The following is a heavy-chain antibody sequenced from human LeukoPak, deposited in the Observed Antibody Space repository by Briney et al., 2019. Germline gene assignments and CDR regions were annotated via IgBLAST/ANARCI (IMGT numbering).Heavy chain of an antibody. V-gene: IGHV3-21*01. Sequence: GGSLRLSCAASGFSFSSYSMNWVRQAPGRGLEWVSSISSGSTYIYYADSVKGRFTISRDNAKNSLYLQVSSLRAEDTAVYYCAREISSSTSFDYWGQGTLVTVSS. D-gene: IGHD2-2*01. CDR2: ISSGSTYI. J-gene: IGHJ4*02. CDR3: AREISSSTSFDY. CDR1: GFSFSSYS.